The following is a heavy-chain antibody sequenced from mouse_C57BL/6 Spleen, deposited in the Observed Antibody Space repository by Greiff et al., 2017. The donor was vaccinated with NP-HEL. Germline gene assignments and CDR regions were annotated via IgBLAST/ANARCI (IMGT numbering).Heavy chain of an antibody. D-gene: IGHD1-1*01. Sequence: QVQLQQPGAELVRPGSSVQLSCKASGYTFTSYWMHWVQQRPIQGLEWIGNIDPSDSETHYNQKFKDKATLTVDKSSSTAYMQLSSLTSEDSAVYYCARRGYYPYAMDYWGQGTSVTVSS. CDR3: ARRGYYPYAMDY. J-gene: IGHJ4*01. V-gene: IGHV1-52*01. CDR1: GYTFTSYW. CDR2: IDPSDSET.